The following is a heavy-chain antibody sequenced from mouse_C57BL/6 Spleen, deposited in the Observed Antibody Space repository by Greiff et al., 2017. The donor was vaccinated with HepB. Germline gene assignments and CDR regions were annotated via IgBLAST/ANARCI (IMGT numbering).Heavy chain of an antibody. CDR1: GYTFTSYG. CDR2: IYPRSGNT. D-gene: IGHD2-5*01. J-gene: IGHJ4*01. Sequence: VHLVESGAELARPGASVKLSCKASGYTFTSYGISWVKQRTGQGLEWIGEIYPRSGNTYYNEKFKGKATLTADKSSSTAYMELRSLTSEDSAVYFCARDSNCAMDYWGQGTSVTVSS. V-gene: IGHV1-81*01. CDR3: ARDSNCAMDY.